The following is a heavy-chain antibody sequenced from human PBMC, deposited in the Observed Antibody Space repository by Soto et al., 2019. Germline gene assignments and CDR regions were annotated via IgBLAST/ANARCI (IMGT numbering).Heavy chain of an antibody. V-gene: IGHV2-5*02. D-gene: IGHD2-15*01. J-gene: IGHJ3*01. CDR1: GFSLSTSGVG. CDR3: AYPGSSEDAFHF. Sequence: QITLKETGPTLVRPTQTLTLTCTFSGFSLSTSGVGVGWIRQPPGKALEWLALIYWDDDKRYSPSLKSRLTITKETPKNQVVLTLTNVDPVDTATYYCAYPGSSEDAFHFWGQGTMVTVSS. CDR2: IYWDDDK.